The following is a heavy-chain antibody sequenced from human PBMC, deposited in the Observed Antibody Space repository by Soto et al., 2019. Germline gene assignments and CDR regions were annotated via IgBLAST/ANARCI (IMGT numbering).Heavy chain of an antibody. V-gene: IGHV1-69*13. J-gene: IGHJ5*02. CDR2: IIPIFGTA. CDR1: GGTFSSYA. Sequence: GASVKVSCKASGGTFSSYAISWVRQAPGQGLEWMGGIIPIFGTANYAQKFQGRVTITADESTSTAYMELSSLRSEDTAVYYCARVSSSYSYGLDWFDPWGQGTLVTVS. CDR3: ARVSSSYSYGLDWFDP. D-gene: IGHD5-18*01.